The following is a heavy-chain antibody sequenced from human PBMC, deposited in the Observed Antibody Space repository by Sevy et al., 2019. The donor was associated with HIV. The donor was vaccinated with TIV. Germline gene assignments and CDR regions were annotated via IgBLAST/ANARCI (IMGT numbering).Heavy chain of an antibody. Sequence: ASVKVSCKASGYTFTSYGISWVRQGPGQGLEWMGWISAYNGNTNYAQKLQGRVTMTTDTSTSTAYMELRSLRSDDTAVYYCARGTNYYDSGSWFDPWGQGTLVTVSS. CDR1: GYTFTSYG. CDR3: ARGTNYYDSGSWFDP. CDR2: ISAYNGNT. V-gene: IGHV1-18*01. J-gene: IGHJ5*02. D-gene: IGHD3-10*01.